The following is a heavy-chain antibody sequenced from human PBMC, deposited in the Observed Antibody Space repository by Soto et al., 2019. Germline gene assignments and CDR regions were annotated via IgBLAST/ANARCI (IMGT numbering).Heavy chain of an antibody. Sequence: SETRSFTFTVFGGSIYRSSYYWGWIRQPPGKGLKWIGSIYYSENTYYNPSLKNRVTISLDTSKNQFSLKLSSVTAADTAVYYCARPQGSTSMYHWFDAWGQGTMVTVSS. CDR1: GGSIYRSSYY. CDR2: IYYSENT. CDR3: ARPQGSTSMYHWFDA. J-gene: IGHJ5*02. V-gene: IGHV4-39*01. D-gene: IGHD3-10*01.